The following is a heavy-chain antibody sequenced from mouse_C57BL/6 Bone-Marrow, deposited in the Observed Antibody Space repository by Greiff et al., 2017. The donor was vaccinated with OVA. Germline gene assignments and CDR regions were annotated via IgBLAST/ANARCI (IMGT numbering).Heavy chain of an antibody. V-gene: IGHV2-9-1*01. J-gene: IGHJ4*01. CDR2: IWTGGGT. D-gene: IGHD1-1*01. CDR1: GFSLTSYA. Sequence: VQLQQSGPGLVAPSQSLSITCTVSGFSLTSYAISWVRQPPGKGLEWLGVIWTGGGTNYNSALKSRLSISKDNSKSQVFLKMNSLQTDDTARYYCARNLPSYGSSPSYAMDYWGQGTSVTVSS. CDR3: ARNLPSYGSSPSYAMDY.